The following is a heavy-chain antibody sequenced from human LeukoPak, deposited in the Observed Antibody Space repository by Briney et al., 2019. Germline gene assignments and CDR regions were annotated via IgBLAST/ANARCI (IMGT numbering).Heavy chain of an antibody. D-gene: IGHD3-9*01. CDR3: AKEPHYDMLTGMQQYFQH. CDR2: ISYDGSNK. V-gene: IGHV3-30*04. CDR1: GFTFSSYA. J-gene: IGHJ1*01. Sequence: GRSLRLSCAASGFTFSSYAMHWVRQAPGKGLEWVAFISYDGSNKYYADSVKGRFTISRDNSKNTLYLQMNSLRAEDTAVYYCAKEPHYDMLTGMQQYFQHWGQGTLVTVSS.